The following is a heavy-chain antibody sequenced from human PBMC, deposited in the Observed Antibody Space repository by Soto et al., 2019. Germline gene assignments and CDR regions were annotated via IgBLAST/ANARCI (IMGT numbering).Heavy chain of an antibody. CDR2: IYYSGST. J-gene: IGHJ5*02. CDR3: ARLHISTLRNWFDP. V-gene: IGHV4-59*08. Sequence: SETLSLTCTVSGGSISSYYWSWIRQPPGKGLEWIGYIYYSGSTNYNPSLKSRVTLSLDTSKNQFSLKLSSVTAADPAVYYCARLHISTLRNWFDPWGQGTLVTVSS. CDR1: GGSISSYY.